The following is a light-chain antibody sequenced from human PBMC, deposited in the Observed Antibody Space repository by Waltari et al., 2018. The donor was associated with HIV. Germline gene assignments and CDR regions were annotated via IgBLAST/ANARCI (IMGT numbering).Light chain of an antibody. Sequence: QTVLTQEPSLTVSPGETVTLSCSSPTRPFVSGHHVTWCNQKPGQPPWALSYSSTRRHPWTPVRYSGYLVGDRAAMTLSNVWPADQADYFCMLFLRTSYIFGWETKVTVL. V-gene: IGLV7-43*01. CDR3: MLFLRTSYI. J-gene: IGLJ2*01. CDR1: TRPFVSGHH. CDR2: SST.